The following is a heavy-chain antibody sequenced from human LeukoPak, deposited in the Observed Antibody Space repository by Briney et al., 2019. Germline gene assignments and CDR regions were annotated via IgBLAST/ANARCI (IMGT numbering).Heavy chain of an antibody. CDR3: AKVLAYYYDSSGQVGKYDAFDI. J-gene: IGHJ3*02. CDR1: GFTFSSYA. CDR2: ISGSGGST. Sequence: GGSLRLSCAASGFTFSSYAMSWVRQAPGKGLEWVSAISGSGGSTYYADSVKGRFTISRDNSRNTLYLQMNSLRAEDTAVYYCAKVLAYYYDSSGQVGKYDAFDIWGQGTMVTVSS. V-gene: IGHV3-23*01. D-gene: IGHD3-22*01.